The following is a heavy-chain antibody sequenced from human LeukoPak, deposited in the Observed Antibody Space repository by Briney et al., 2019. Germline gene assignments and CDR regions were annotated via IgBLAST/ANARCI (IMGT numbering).Heavy chain of an antibody. CDR3: ARDGSSGRGYYYYYGMDV. CDR1: GFTVNTNY. Sequence: PGGSLRLSCAASGFTVNTNYMSWVRQAPGKGLEWVSIMHSVGTTYYADFVKGRFTFSRDNSKNTLYLQMNNLRAEDTAVYYCARDGSSGRGYYYYYGMDVWGEGTTVTVSS. V-gene: IGHV3-53*01. D-gene: IGHD1-26*01. CDR2: MHSVGTT. J-gene: IGHJ6*04.